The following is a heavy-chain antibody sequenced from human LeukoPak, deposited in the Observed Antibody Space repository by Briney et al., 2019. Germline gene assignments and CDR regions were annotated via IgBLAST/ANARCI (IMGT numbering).Heavy chain of an antibody. CDR1: GFTFNNYA. D-gene: IGHD3-22*01. CDR3: ATDSSGYYLPTLGY. J-gene: IGHJ4*02. Sequence: GGSLRLSCAASGFTFNNYAMSWVRQAPGMGLEWISVISAGGSSIFYADSVKGRFSISRDNSKNTLYLQMNSLRAEDTAVYYCATDSSGYYLPTLGYWGQGTLVTVSS. V-gene: IGHV3-23*01. CDR2: ISAGGSSI.